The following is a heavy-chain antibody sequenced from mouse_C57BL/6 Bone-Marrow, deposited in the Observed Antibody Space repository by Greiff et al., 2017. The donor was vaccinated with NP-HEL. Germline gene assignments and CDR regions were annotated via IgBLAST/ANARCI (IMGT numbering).Heavy chain of an antibody. CDR1: GFSLTSYA. CDR3: ARNWGGYYGSSYWYFDV. D-gene: IGHD1-1*01. Sequence: VKLVESGPGLVAPSQSLSITCTVSGFSLTSYAISWVRQPPGKGLEWLGVICTGGGTNYNSALKSRLCISNDNFKSQVFLKMNSLKTDDTARYYCARNWGGYYGSSYWYFDVWGTGTTVTVSS. CDR2: ICTGGGT. V-gene: IGHV2-9-1*01. J-gene: IGHJ1*03.